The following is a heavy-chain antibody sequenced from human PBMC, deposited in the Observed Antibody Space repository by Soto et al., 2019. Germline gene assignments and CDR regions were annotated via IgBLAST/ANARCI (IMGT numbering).Heavy chain of an antibody. CDR2: VESSGST. Sequence: SETLSLTCTVSGGSISSYYWTCVRQPPGKGLEWIGYVESSGSTSYNPSLMSRVTISVDTSKNQFSLKLTSVTAADTAVYYCARGGVTTVVIPKYYYFGLDVWGQGTTVTVSS. D-gene: IGHD4-17*01. J-gene: IGHJ6*02. V-gene: IGHV4-59*01. CDR3: ARGGVTTVVIPKYYYFGLDV. CDR1: GGSISSYY.